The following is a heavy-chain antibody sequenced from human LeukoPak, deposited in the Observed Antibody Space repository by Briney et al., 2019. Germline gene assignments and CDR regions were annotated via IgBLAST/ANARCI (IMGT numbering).Heavy chain of an antibody. CDR2: IYYSWST. D-gene: IGHD3-3*01. CDR3: ARSLADFWSGYLDC. V-gene: IGHV4-59*01. CDR1: GGSISYYY. J-gene: IGHJ4*02. Sequence: PSETLSLTCTVSGGSISYYYWSWIRQPPGKGLEWIGYIYYSWSTNYNPSLKSRVTISVDTSKNQFSLKLNSVTAADTAVYYCARSLADFWSGYLDCWGQGTLVTVSS.